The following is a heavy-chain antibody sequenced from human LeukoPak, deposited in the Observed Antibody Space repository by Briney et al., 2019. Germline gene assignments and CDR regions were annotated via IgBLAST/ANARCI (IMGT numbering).Heavy chain of an antibody. J-gene: IGHJ4*02. CDR1: RFTFSNYW. V-gene: IGHV3-30*02. CDR3: AKEYTPSSPLGELDS. CDR2: IRHDEANS. Sequence: PGGSLRLSCAASRFTFSNYWMTWVRQAPGKGLEWVAVIRHDEANSFYADSVQGRFTISRDTSKKLLYLQMNSLRVEDTAVYYCAKEYTPSSPLGELDSWGQGTLVTVSS. D-gene: IGHD6-6*01.